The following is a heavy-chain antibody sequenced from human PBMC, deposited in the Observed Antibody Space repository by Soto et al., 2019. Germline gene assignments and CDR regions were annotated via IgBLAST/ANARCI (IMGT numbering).Heavy chain of an antibody. CDR3: AKDTRVVPAAQAGTFDY. J-gene: IGHJ4*02. D-gene: IGHD2-2*01. Sequence: LRLSCAASGFTFSSYGMHWVRQAPGKGLEWVAVISYDGSNKYYADSVKGRFTISRDSSKNTLYLRMNSLRAEDTAVYYCAKDTRVVPAAQAGTFDYWGQGTLVTVSS. CDR2: ISYDGSNK. CDR1: GFTFSSYG. V-gene: IGHV3-30*18.